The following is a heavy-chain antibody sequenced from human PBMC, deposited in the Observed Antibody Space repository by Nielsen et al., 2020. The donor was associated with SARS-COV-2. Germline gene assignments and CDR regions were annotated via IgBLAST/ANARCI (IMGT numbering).Heavy chain of an antibody. CDR3: ARVSVDFWSGPYGMDV. J-gene: IGHJ6*02. D-gene: IGHD3-3*01. CDR1: GFTFSSYW. V-gene: IGHV3-7*03. CDR2: IKQDGSEK. Sequence: ETLSLTCAASGFTFSSYWMSWVRQAPGKGLEWVANIKQDGSEKYYVDSVKGRFTISRDNAKNSLYLQMNSLRAEDTAVYYCARVSVDFWSGPYGMDVWGQGTTVTVSS.